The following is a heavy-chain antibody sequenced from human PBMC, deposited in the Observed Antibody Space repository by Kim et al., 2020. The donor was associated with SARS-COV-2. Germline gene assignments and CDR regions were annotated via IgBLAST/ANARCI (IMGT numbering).Heavy chain of an antibody. J-gene: IGHJ4*02. V-gene: IGHV3-23*01. D-gene: IGHD4-17*01. CDR1: GFTFKSYA. CDR3: AKETTTVATPGIDY. CDR2: VSDSGRRT. Sequence: GGSLRLSCAASGFTFKSYAMSWIRQAPGKGLEWVSAVSDSGRRTYYADSVKGRFTVSRDNSKNTLYMQLNSLRADDTAIYYCAKETTTVATPGIDYWGQETPVTVSS.